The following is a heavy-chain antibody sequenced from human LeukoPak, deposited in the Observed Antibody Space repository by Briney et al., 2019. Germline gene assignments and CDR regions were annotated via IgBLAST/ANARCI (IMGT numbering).Heavy chain of an antibody. CDR3: ARNYDFWSGYYTHFDY. J-gene: IGHJ4*02. D-gene: IGHD3-3*01. CDR2: IHHSGST. Sequence: SETLSLTCAVSGYSISSGYFWGWIRQPPGKGLEWIGSIHHSGSTYFNPSLKSRVTIPVDTSKNQVSLKLSSVTAADTAVYYCARNYDFWSGYYTHFDYWGQGTLVIVSS. CDR1: GYSISSGYF. V-gene: IGHV4-38-2*01.